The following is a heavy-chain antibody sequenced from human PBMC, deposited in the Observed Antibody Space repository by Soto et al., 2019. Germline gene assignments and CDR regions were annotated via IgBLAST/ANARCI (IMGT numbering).Heavy chain of an antibody. J-gene: IGHJ4*02. Sequence: EVQLVESGGGLVQPGRSLRLSCEASGYTVSTKYMSWVRQAPGKGLEWVSVIYSGGSTFYADSVRGRFTISRDNSKNTVNLQMNSLRAEDTAVYYCARDPWAADYWGQGTLVTVSS. CDR3: ARDPWAADY. V-gene: IGHV3-66*01. CDR2: IYSGGST. D-gene: IGHD3-16*01. CDR1: GYTVSTKY.